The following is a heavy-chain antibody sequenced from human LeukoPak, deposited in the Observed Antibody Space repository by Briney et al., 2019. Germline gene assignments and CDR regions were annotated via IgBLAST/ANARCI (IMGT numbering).Heavy chain of an antibody. D-gene: IGHD2-2*01. J-gene: IGHJ4*02. CDR3: ASDLVVTSAY. CDR2: INGDGSST. CDR1: GFTFSSYW. V-gene: IGHV3-74*01. Sequence: PGGSLRLSCAASGFTFSSYWMHWVRQAPGKGLVWVSRINGDGSSTTYADSVKGRFTISRDNAKNTLYLQMNGLRAEDTAVYYCASDLVVTSAYWGQGTLVTVSS.